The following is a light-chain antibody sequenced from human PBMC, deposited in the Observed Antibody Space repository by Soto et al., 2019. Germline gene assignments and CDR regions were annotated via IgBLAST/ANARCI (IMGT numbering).Light chain of an antibody. CDR1: QDIAIY. Sequence: IQLPRSPSSLSASVGDRVTITCRASQDIAIYLAWYQQKPGEAPKLLIYAASTLYGGVPSRFSGSGSGTDFALTITSLQAEDFATYYCQQLRMYPSTFGGGTKVDIK. V-gene: IGKV1-9*01. CDR2: AAS. J-gene: IGKJ4*01. CDR3: QQLRMYPST.